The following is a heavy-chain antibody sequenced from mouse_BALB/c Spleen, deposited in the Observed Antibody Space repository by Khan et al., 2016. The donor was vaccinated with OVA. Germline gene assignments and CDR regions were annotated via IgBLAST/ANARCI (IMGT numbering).Heavy chain of an antibody. Sequence: QVQLKESGAELVRPGVSVKISCKGSGYTFTDFTMHWVKQSHAMSLEWIGVISTYYGDADYNQKFKGKATMTVDKSSNTAYMDLARLTSEDSAIYYEERGGGGNRFLYWGQGTLVTVSA. V-gene: IGHV1S137*01. CDR3: ERGGGGNRFLY. CDR2: ISTYYGDA. CDR1: GYTFTDFT. J-gene: IGHJ3*01.